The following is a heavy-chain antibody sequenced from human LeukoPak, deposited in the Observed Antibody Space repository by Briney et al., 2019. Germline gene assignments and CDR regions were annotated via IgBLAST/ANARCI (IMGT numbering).Heavy chain of an antibody. CDR3: ARWRWAQSEFVF. D-gene: IGHD5-24*01. V-gene: IGHV3-9*01. J-gene: IGHJ4*02. CDR2: ISWNSGSI. CDR1: GFTFDDYA. Sequence: GGSLRLSCAASGFTFDDYAMHWVRHAPGKGLEWVSGISWNSGSIGYADSVKGRFTVSRDNAKNSVYLQMNSLRAEDTAVYYCARWRWAQSEFVFWGQGTLVTVSS.